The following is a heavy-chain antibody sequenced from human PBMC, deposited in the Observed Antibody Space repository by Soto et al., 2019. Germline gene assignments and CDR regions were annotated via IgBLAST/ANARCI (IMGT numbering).Heavy chain of an antibody. V-gene: IGHV4-31*11. CDR2: IYYSGST. Sequence: PSETLSLTCAVYGGSFSGYYWSWIRQHPGKGLEWIGYIYYSGSTYYNPSLKSRVTISVDTSKNQFSLKLSSVTAADTAVYYCARARFLGRGNYGSGACDIWGQGTMGTVSS. D-gene: IGHD3-3*01. CDR1: GGSFSGYY. J-gene: IGHJ3*02. CDR3: ARARFLGRGNYGSGACDI.